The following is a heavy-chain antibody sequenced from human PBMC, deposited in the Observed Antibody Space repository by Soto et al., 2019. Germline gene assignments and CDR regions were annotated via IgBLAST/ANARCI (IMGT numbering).Heavy chain of an antibody. J-gene: IGHJ4*02. Sequence: EVQLVESGGGLVQPGGSLRLSCAASGFTFSSYSMNWVLQAPGKGLEWVSYISSSSSTIYYADSVKGRFTISRDNAKNSLYLRMNSRRAEDTAVYYCARGGGYDHYWGQGTLVTVSS. V-gene: IGHV3-48*01. CDR2: ISSSSSTI. CDR3: ARGGGYDHY. D-gene: IGHD2-2*01. CDR1: GFTFSSYS.